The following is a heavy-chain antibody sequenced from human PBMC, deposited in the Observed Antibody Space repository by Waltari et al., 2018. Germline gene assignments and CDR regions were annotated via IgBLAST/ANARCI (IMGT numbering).Heavy chain of an antibody. CDR1: GFTFSSYA. Sequence: EVQLLESGGGLVQPGGSLRLSCAASGFTFSSYAMSWVRQAPGKGREWFSAISGRGGSTYYADAVKGRCTISRDNSKNTLYLQRNSLRAEDTAVYYCGAVAGLYYFDYWGQGTLVTVSS. J-gene: IGHJ4*02. CDR2: ISGRGGST. V-gene: IGHV3-23*01. CDR3: GAVAGLYYFDY. D-gene: IGHD6-19*01.